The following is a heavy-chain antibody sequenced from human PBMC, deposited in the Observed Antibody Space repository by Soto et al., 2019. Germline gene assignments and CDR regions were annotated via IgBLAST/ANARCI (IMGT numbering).Heavy chain of an antibody. CDR1: GFTFSNFA. Sequence: EVQVLESGGGSVQPGGSLRLSCAASGFTFSNFAMSWVRHAPGKGLEWVSEITGSTGTTYYADSVRGRFIISRDNSQNALHLQMNSLRPEDTGVYYCAKDTSSCPYYMDVWGKGTTVTVSS. J-gene: IGHJ6*03. CDR2: ITGSTGTT. V-gene: IGHV3-23*01. D-gene: IGHD2-2*01. CDR3: AKDTSSCPYYMDV.